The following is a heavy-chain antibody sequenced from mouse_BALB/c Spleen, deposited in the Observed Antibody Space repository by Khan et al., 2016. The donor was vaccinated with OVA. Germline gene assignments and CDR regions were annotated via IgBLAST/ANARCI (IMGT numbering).Heavy chain of an antibody. CDR2: IYPSDSYT. CDR3: RRGDPGSFDD. D-gene: IGHD2-13*01. V-gene: IGHV1-69*02. Sequence: QVQLQQPGAELVRPGASVKLSCQASGYTFTNHWINWVKQRPGQGLEWIGNIYPSDSYTNYNHQFKDKATLTVDKSSSAAYMQLSSPTCEHSAVYDCRRGDPGSFDDWGQGTTLTVSS. CDR1: GYTFTNHW. J-gene: IGHJ2*01.